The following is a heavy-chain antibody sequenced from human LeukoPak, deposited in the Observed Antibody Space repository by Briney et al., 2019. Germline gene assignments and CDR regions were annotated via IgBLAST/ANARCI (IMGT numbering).Heavy chain of an antibody. CDR2: ISSSSSYI. CDR3: ARDIILTYFDY. CDR1: GFTFSSYS. Sequence: GGSLRLSCAASGFTFSSYSMNWVRQAPGKGLEWVSSISSSSSYIYYADSVKGRFTISRDNAKNSLYLQMNSLRAEDTAVYYCARDIILTYFDYWGQGTLVTVSS. J-gene: IGHJ4*02. V-gene: IGHV3-21*01.